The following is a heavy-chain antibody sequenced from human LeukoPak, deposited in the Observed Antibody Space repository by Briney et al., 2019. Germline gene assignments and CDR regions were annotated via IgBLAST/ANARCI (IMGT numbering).Heavy chain of an antibody. V-gene: IGHV4-30-4*01. CDR1: GGSISSGDYY. CDR2: IYYSGST. Sequence: SGTLSLTCTVSGGSISSGDYYWSWISQPPGKGREWIGYIYYSGSTYYNPSLKSRVTISVDTSKNQFSLKLSSVTAADTAVYYCARAAAAILVNYWGQGTLVTVSS. D-gene: IGHD6-13*01. J-gene: IGHJ4*02. CDR3: ARAAAAILVNY.